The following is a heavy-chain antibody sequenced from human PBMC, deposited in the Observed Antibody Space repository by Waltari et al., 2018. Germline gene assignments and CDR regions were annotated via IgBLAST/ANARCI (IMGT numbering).Heavy chain of an antibody. CDR3: ARGRDVFANFDYNWFDP. V-gene: IGHV1-8*02. J-gene: IGHJ5*02. Sequence: QVQLVQSGAEVLKPGASVKVSCQASGYTFINYEINWVRQAAGQGLEWMGGVNPNSGATAHAQKVQGRITMTWDTSISTAYMELSNLRSDDTAVLYCARGRDVFANFDYNWFDPWGQGTLVTVSS. D-gene: IGHD2-21*01. CDR1: GYTFINYE. CDR2: VNPNSGAT.